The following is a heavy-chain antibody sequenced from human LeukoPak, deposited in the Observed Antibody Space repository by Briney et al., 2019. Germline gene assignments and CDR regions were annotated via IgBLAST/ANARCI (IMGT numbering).Heavy chain of an antibody. Sequence: SGGSLRLSCAASGFTFSSYAMSWVRQAPGKGLEWVSTISNSGDRTYYADSVKGRFTISRDNSKNTLYLQMNSLRTEDTAVYYCAKDFVPRGGSYFPGFDYWGQGTLVTVSS. CDR3: AKDFVPRGGSYFPGFDY. D-gene: IGHD1-26*01. V-gene: IGHV3-23*01. CDR2: ISNSGDRT. CDR1: GFTFSSYA. J-gene: IGHJ4*02.